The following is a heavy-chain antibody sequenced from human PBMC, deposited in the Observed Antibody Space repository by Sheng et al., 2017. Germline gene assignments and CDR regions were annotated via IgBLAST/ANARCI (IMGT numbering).Heavy chain of an antibody. J-gene: IGHJ3*02. CDR3: ARAYFNYYGSGSYQPSNNDAFDI. CDR2: ISYDGSNK. CDR1: GFTFSSYA. Sequence: QVQLVESGGGVVQPGRSLRLSCAASGFTFSSYAMHWVRQAPGKGLEWVAVISYDGSNKYYADSVKGRFTISRDNSKNTLYLQMNSLRAEDTAVYYCARAYFNYYGSGSYQPSNNDAFDIWGQGYQWSPSLQ. V-gene: IGHV3-30-3*01. D-gene: IGHD3-10*01.